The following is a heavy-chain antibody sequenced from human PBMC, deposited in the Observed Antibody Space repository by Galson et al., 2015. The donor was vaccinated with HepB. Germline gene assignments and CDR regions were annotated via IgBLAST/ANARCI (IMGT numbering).Heavy chain of an antibody. CDR3: AAGTTVTKRH. J-gene: IGHJ4*02. D-gene: IGHD4-17*01. CDR2: IVVGSGNP. Sequence: SVKVSCKASRFTFTSSAVQWVRQTRGQRLEWIGWIVVGSGNPNYAQKFQKRVTITRDMSTSTAYMELSSLRSEDTAVYYCAAGTTVTKRHWGQGTLVTVSS. V-gene: IGHV1-58*01. CDR1: RFTFTSSA.